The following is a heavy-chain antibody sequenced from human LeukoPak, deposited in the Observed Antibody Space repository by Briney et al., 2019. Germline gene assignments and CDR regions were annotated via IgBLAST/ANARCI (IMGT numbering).Heavy chain of an antibody. CDR3: ARLGDYDSGSGGY. CDR2: IYHGGST. D-gene: IGHD3-10*01. V-gene: IGHV4-39*01. Sequence: SETLSLTCTASGGSINSRSYYWGWIRQPPGKGLEWIGSIYHGGSTYYNPSLTSRVAILVDTSENQFSLRLSSVTAADTAVYFCARLGDYDSGSGGYWGQGTLVTVSS. CDR1: GGSINSRSYY. J-gene: IGHJ4*02.